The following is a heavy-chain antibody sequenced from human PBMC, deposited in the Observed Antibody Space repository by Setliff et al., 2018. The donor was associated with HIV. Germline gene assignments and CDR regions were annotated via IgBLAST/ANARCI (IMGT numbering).Heavy chain of an antibody. D-gene: IGHD3-3*01. V-gene: IGHV4-39*02. Sequence: SETLSLTCIVSGVSTSSSSYYWGWIRQPPGKGLDWIGYIYYSGKTYYNSSLKSPVTISVDTSKNRFSLRLNSVAAADTAVYYCARREYDFWSGLVGYSYYMDVWGKGTTVTVS. CDR2: IYYSGKT. CDR1: GVSTSSSSYY. J-gene: IGHJ6*03. CDR3: ARREYDFWSGLVGYSYYMDV.